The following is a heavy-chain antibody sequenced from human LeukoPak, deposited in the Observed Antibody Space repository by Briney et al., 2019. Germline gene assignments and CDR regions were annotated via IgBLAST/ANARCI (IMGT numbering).Heavy chain of an antibody. J-gene: IGHJ4*02. V-gene: IGHV4-34*01. Sequence: SETLSLTCAVYGGSFSGYYWSWIRQPPGKGLEWIGEINHSGSTNYNPSLKSRVTISVDTSKNQFSLKLSSVTAADTAVYYCARGLAIDYWGQGTLVTVSS. CDR2: INHSGST. D-gene: IGHD5-18*01. CDR3: ARGLAIDY. CDR1: GGSFSGYY.